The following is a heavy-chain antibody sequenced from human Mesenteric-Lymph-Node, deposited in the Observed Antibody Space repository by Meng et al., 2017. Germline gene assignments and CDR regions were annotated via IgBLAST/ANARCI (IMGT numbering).Heavy chain of an antibody. CDR1: GGSFSGFY. CDR2: INHGGTT. J-gene: IGHJ4*02. D-gene: IGHD2-15*01. V-gene: IGHV4-34*01. Sequence: LQQWGAGPLKLSETLSLTCSVYGGSFSGFYWTWIRQPPGKGLEWIGEINHGGTTTYNPSLKSRVSISVDTSKSQFSLKLDSVTAADTAVYYCARGEVDARLRHWGQGTLVTVSS. CDR3: ARGEVDARLRH.